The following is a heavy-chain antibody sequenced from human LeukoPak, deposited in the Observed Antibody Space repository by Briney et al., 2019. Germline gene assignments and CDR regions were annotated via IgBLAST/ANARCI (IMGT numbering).Heavy chain of an antibody. J-gene: IGHJ4*02. CDR3: ARSSPSIAEDY. Sequence: SETLSLTCTVSGGSISSSSYYWGWIRQPPGKGLEWIGSIYYSGSTYYNPSLKSRVTISVDTSKNQFSLRLSSVTAADTAVYYCARSSPSIAEDYWGQGTLVTVSS. V-gene: IGHV4-39*07. CDR1: GGSISSSSYY. D-gene: IGHD6-6*01. CDR2: IYYSGST.